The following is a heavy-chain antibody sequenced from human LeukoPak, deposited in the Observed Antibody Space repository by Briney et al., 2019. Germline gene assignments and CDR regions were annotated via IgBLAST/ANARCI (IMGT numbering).Heavy chain of an antibody. CDR1: GFTFSSHS. D-gene: IGHD6-6*01. CDR2: IRGSGDTA. CDR3: AKVTWESRPPDCNS. Sequence: GGSLRLSCAASGFTFSSHSMAWVRQAPGKGLEWVSAIRGSGDTALYADSVKGRFTISRDNFKNIVYLEMNSLRAEDTATYYCAKVTWESRPPDCNSWGPGTLVTVSS. J-gene: IGHJ4*02. V-gene: IGHV3-23*01.